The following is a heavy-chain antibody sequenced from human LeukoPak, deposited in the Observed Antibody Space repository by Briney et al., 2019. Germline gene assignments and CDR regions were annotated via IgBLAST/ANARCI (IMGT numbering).Heavy chain of an antibody. D-gene: IGHD2-2*01. V-gene: IGHV1-69*13. CDR1: GGTFSSYA. CDR2: IIPIFGTA. Sequence: SVKVSCKASGGTFSSYAISWVRQAPGQGLEWMGGIIPIFGTANYAQKFQGRVTITADESTSTAYMELSGLRSEDTAVYYCARNTLGYCSSTSCPWRSYFDYWGQGTLVTVSS. J-gene: IGHJ4*02. CDR3: ARNTLGYCSSTSCPWRSYFDY.